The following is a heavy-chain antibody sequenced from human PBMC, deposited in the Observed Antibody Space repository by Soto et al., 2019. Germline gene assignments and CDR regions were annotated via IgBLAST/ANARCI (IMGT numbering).Heavy chain of an antibody. CDR1: GFTFSNYW. Sequence: EVQLVESGGGLVQPGGSLRLSCAASGFTFSNYWMYWVRQAPGKGLVWVSRINSEGTTTSYADSVKGRFTISRDNAKITLYLQMNSLRAEDTAVYYCARLLAGATPYRLDYWGQGTLVTVSS. CDR3: ARLLAGATPYRLDY. J-gene: IGHJ4*02. D-gene: IGHD1-26*01. CDR2: INSEGTTT. V-gene: IGHV3-74*01.